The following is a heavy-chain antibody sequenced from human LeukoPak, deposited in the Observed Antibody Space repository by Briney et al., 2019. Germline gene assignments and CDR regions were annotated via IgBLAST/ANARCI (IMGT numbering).Heavy chain of an antibody. D-gene: IGHD4-11*01. V-gene: IGHV4-39*07. Sequence: AETLSLTCTVSGGSISSSSYYWGWIRQPPGKGLEWIGSIYYSGSTYYNPSLKSRVTISVDTSKNQFSLKLSSVTAADTAVYYCARLRGAYSNVMLGQNWFDPWGQGTLVTVSS. CDR2: IYYSGST. J-gene: IGHJ5*02. CDR3: ARLRGAYSNVMLGQNWFDP. CDR1: GGSISSSSYY.